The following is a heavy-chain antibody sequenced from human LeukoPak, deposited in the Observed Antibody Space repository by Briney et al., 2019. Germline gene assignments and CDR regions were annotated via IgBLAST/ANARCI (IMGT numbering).Heavy chain of an antibody. J-gene: IGHJ4*02. Sequence: GGSLRLSCAASGFTFDDYGLSWVRQAPGKGLEWVSGINWNGGSTGYADSVKGRFTISRDNAKNSLYLQMNSLRAEDTAVYYCARDHYYDSSGYYYSDHFDYWGQGTLVTVSS. CDR1: GFTFDDYG. D-gene: IGHD3-22*01. CDR3: ARDHYYDSSGYYYSDHFDY. V-gene: IGHV3-20*04. CDR2: INWNGGST.